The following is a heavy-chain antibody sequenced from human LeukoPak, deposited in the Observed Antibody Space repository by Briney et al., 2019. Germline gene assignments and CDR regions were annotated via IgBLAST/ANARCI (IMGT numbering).Heavy chain of an antibody. J-gene: IGHJ4*02. Sequence: GGSLRLSCAASGFTFSSYGMHWVRQAPGKGLEWVAFIRYDGSNKYYADSVKGRFTISRDNAKNTLYLQMNSLRAEDTAVYYCARVSYYGDYYHYWGQGTLVTVSS. D-gene: IGHD3-3*01. CDR1: GFTFSSYG. CDR3: ARVSYYGDYYHY. V-gene: IGHV3-30*02. CDR2: IRYDGSNK.